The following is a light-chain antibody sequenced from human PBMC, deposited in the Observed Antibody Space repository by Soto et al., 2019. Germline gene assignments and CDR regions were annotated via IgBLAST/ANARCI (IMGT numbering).Light chain of an antibody. Sequence: QLVLPQPPSASGTPGQRVTISCSGSTSNIGINYVYWYQQLPGTAPKLLIYSYNQRPSGVPDRFSGSKSGTSASLAISGLRSEDEADYYCAAWDDSLSGWVFGGGTKLTVL. CDR2: SYN. CDR1: TSNIGINY. J-gene: IGLJ3*02. CDR3: AAWDDSLSGWV. V-gene: IGLV1-47*02.